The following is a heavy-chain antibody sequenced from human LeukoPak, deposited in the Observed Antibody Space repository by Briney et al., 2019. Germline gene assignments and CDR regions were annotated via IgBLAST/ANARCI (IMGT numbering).Heavy chain of an antibody. D-gene: IGHD3-3*01. Sequence: EASVTVSCKTSGYSFTDYYIHWVRQAPGQGLEWMGWINTKSGRTSSARKFQGRVTMTRDPSITTVYMDMAWLTSDDTAIYFCARADFIDAGPYLIGPWGQGTLVTVSS. J-gene: IGHJ5*02. V-gene: IGHV1-2*02. CDR3: ARADFIDAGPYLIGP. CDR2: INTKSGRT. CDR1: GYSFTDYY.